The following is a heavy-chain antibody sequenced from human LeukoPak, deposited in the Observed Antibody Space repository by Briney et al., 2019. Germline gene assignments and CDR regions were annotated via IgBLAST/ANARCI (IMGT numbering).Heavy chain of an antibody. CDR2: INHSGST. J-gene: IGHJ3*02. V-gene: IGHV4-34*01. Sequence: SETVSLTSAVYGGSFSGYYCSWIRQPPGKGLEWIGEINHSGSTNYNPSLKSRVTISVDTSKNQFSLKLSSVTAADTAVYYCAREDDYVWGSYRSPGAFDIWGQGTLVTVSS. CDR1: GGSFSGYY. D-gene: IGHD3-16*02. CDR3: AREDDYVWGSYRSPGAFDI.